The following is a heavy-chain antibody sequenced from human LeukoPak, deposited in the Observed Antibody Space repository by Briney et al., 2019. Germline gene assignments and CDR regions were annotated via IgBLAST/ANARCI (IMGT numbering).Heavy chain of an antibody. V-gene: IGHV4-34*01. CDR1: GGSFSNYY. CDR3: ARRWNYGRNYYIDV. Sequence: PSETLSLTCAVYGGSFSNYYWSWIRQPPGKGLEWLAEINDSGRANYNPSLMSRVTVSVDTSKNQFSLRSTSVTATDTAVYYCARRWNYGRNYYIDVWGKGATVSVSS. D-gene: IGHD1-7*01. CDR2: INDSGRA. J-gene: IGHJ6*03.